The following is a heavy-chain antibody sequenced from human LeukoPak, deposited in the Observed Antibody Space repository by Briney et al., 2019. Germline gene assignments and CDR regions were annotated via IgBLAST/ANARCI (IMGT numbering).Heavy chain of an antibody. CDR1: GFTFSSYG. CDR2: ISYDGSDK. J-gene: IGHJ4*02. D-gene: IGHD6-13*01. CDR3: AKDRGSSWYLYYFDD. V-gene: IGHV3-30*18. Sequence: PGRSLRLSCAASGFTFSSYGMHWVRQAPGKGLEWVAIISYDGSDKYYADSVKGRFTISRDNSKNALYLQMNSLITEDTAVYYCAKDRGSSWYLYYFDDWGQGTLVTVSS.